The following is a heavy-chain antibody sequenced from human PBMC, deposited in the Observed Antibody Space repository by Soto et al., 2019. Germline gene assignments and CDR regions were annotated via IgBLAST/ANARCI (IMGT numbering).Heavy chain of an antibody. CDR1: GYTFTSYG. CDR2: ISAYNGNT. D-gene: IGHD6-19*01. Sequence: QVQLVQSGAEVKKPGASVKVSCKASGYTFTSYGISWVRQAPGQGLEWMGWISAYNGNTNYAQKLQGRVTMTTDTTTSTAYMGLRTLRSDDTAVYYCARGPRRFQQWLVPYYFDYWGQGTLVTVSS. V-gene: IGHV1-18*01. CDR3: ARGPRRFQQWLVPYYFDY. J-gene: IGHJ4*02.